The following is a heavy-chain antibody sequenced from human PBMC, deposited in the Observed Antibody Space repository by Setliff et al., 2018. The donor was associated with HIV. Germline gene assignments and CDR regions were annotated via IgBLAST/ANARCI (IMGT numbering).Heavy chain of an antibody. CDR2: IDRDGSET. CDR3: ARKFRPGHGVGV. CDR1: RFTFNDYW. D-gene: IGHD3-10*01. V-gene: IGHV3-7*01. J-gene: IGHJ6*02. Sequence: GGSLRLSCVASRFTFNDYWMSWVRQAPGKGLEWVANIDRDGSETNYVDSVKGRFTIFRDNAKSSMYLQMNSLRVEDTAIYYCARKFRPGHGVGVWGQGTTVTVSS.